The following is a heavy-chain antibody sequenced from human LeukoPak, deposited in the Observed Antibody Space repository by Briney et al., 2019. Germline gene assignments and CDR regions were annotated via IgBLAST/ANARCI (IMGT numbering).Heavy chain of an antibody. J-gene: IGHJ3*02. V-gene: IGHV4-4*07. CDR3: ARDRGDGYKLDAFDI. CDR2: IYTSGST. D-gene: IGHD5-24*01. CDR1: GGSISSYY. Sequence: SETLSITCTVSGGSISSYYWSWIRQPAGKGLEWIGRIYTSGSTNYNPSLKSRVTMSVDTSKNQFSLKLSSVTAADTAVYYCARDRGDGYKLDAFDIWGQGTMVAVSS.